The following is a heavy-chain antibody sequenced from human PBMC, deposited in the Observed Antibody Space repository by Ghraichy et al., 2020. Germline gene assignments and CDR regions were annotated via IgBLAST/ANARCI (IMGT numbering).Heavy chain of an antibody. CDR2: INHSGST. D-gene: IGHD5-24*01. V-gene: IGHV4-34*01. CDR3: ARGRRGGGYNSNAFDI. Sequence: ESLNISCAVYGGSFSGYYWSWIRQPPGKGLEWIGEINHSGSTNYNPSLKSRVTISVDTSKNQFSLKLSSVTAADTAVYYCARGRRGGGYNSNAFDIWGQGTMVTVSS. J-gene: IGHJ3*02. CDR1: GGSFSGYY.